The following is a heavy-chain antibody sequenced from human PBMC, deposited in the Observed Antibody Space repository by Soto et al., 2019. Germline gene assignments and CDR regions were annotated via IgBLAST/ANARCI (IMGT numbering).Heavy chain of an antibody. V-gene: IGHV3-23*01. Sequence: GGSLRLSCAASGFTFSSYAMSWVRQAPGKGLEWVSAISGSGGSTYYADSVKGRFTISRDNSKNTLYLQMNSLRAEDTAVYYCANHLPRDYVSYYYYGMDVWGQGTTVTVSS. CDR3: ANHLPRDYVSYYYYGMDV. CDR1: GFTFSSYA. J-gene: IGHJ6*02. CDR2: ISGSGGST. D-gene: IGHD4-17*01.